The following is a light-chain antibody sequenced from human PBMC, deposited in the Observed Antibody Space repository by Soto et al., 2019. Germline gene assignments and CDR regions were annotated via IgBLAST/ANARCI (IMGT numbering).Light chain of an antibody. Sequence: DIQMTQSPTSLSASVGDRVTITCRARQGMRNYVAWYQQILGKAPKLLIYAASTLQSGVPSRFSGSGSGTYFNLTITGLQPEDVATYSCKMHSSVPVFGPGTKVEIK. CDR1: QGMRNY. CDR2: AAS. CDR3: KMHSSVPV. J-gene: IGKJ3*01. V-gene: IGKV1-27*01.